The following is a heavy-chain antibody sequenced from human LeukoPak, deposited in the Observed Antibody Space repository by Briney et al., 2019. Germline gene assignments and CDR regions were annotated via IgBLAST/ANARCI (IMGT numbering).Heavy chain of an antibody. CDR1: GYTFTSYG. V-gene: IGHV1-18*01. J-gene: IGHJ5*02. CDR2: ISAYNGNT. Sequence: GASVKVSCKASGYTFTSYGISWVRQAPGQGLEWMGWISAYNGNTNYAQKLQGRVTMTTDTSTSTAYMELRSLRSDDTAVYYCARAPYDFWSGYRNTNWFDPWGQGTLVTVSS. CDR3: ARAPYDFWSGYRNTNWFDP. D-gene: IGHD3-3*01.